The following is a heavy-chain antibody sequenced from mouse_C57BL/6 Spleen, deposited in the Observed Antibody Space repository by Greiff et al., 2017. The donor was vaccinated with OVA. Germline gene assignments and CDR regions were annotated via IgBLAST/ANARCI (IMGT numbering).Heavy chain of an antibody. CDR3: TRGSWAY. V-gene: IGHV1-82*01. D-gene: IGHD1-1*02. CDR2: IYPGDGAT. J-gene: IGHJ3*01. CDR1: GYAFSSSW. Sequence: VQLQESGPELVKPGASVKISCKASGYAFSSSWMNWVKQRPGKGLEWIGRIYPGDGATNYNGKFKGKATLTADKSSSTAYMQLSSLTSEDSAVYFCTRGSWAYWGQGTLVTVSA.